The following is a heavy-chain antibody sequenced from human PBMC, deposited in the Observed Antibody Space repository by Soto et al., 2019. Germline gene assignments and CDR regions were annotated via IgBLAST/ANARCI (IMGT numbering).Heavy chain of an antibody. CDR1: GGSVSSGSYY. V-gene: IGHV4-61*01. Sequence: QVQLQESGPGLVKPSETLSLTCTVSGGSVSSGSYYWSWIRQPPAKGLEWIGYIYYSGSTNYNPSLKSRVTISVDTSKNQFSLKLSSVTAADTAVYYCARASGDYRYYYYGMDVWGQGTTVTVSS. J-gene: IGHJ6*02. D-gene: IGHD4-17*01. CDR2: IYYSGST. CDR3: ARASGDYRYYYYGMDV.